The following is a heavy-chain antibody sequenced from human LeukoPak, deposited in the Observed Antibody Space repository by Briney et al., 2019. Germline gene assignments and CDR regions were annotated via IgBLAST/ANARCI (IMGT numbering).Heavy chain of an antibody. CDR2: ISSDGSST. CDR3: AKDILPSSSWSSGFDY. V-gene: IGHV3-74*01. J-gene: IGHJ4*02. Sequence: GGSLRLSCAASGFIFSSYWMHWVRHAPGKGLVWVARISSDGSSTNYADSVKGRFTISRDNAKNSLYLQMNSLRAEDMALYYCAKDILPSSSWSSGFDYWGQGTLVTVSS. D-gene: IGHD6-13*01. CDR1: GFIFSSYW.